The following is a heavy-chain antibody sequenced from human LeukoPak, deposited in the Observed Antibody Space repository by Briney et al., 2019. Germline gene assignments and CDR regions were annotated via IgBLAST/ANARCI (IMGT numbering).Heavy chain of an antibody. Sequence: ASVKVSCKASGYTFTGHYMHWVRQPPGQGLDWMGWINPNSGGTNYAQNFQGRVTMTRNTSISSAYMELSSLRSDDTAVYYCARDKDTAMVGDYWGPGTLLTVSS. CDR2: INPNSGGT. CDR3: ARDKDTAMVGDY. D-gene: IGHD5-18*01. CDR1: GYTFTGHY. J-gene: IGHJ4*02. V-gene: IGHV1-2*02.